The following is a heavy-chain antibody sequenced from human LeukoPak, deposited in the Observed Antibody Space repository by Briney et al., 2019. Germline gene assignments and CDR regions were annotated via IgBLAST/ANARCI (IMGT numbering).Heavy chain of an antibody. D-gene: IGHD3-10*01. CDR1: GFTFSNYW. CDR2: IDEDGSET. J-gene: IGHJ4*02. V-gene: IGHV3-7*01. Sequence: KAGGSLRLSCEVSGFTFSNYWMMWVRQAPGKGLEWVASIDEDGSETNYVDSVTGRFTVSRDHAKNSLFLQMNSLRAEDTAVYYCAKSPRSGNSPFDYWGQGTLVTVSS. CDR3: AKSPRSGNSPFDY.